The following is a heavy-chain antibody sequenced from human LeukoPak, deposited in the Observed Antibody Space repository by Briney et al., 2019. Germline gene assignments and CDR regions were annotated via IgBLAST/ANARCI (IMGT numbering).Heavy chain of an antibody. D-gene: IGHD2-2*01. CDR2: IYYSGST. CDR1: GGSISSGGYY. J-gene: IGHJ4*02. CDR3: AGDNRYCSSTSCPYYFDY. V-gene: IGHV4-31*03. Sequence: SETLSLTCTVSGGSISSGGYYWSWIRQHPGKGLEWIGYIYYSGSTYYNPSLKSRVTISVDTSKNQFSLKLGSVTAADTAVYYCAGDNRYCSSTSCPYYFDYWGQGTLVTVSS.